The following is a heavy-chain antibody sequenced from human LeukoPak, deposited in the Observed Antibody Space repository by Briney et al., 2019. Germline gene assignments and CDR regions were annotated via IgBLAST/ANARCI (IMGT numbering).Heavy chain of an antibody. CDR3: ARDALKYCSGGSCYPY. CDR1: GGSISSYY. D-gene: IGHD2-15*01. V-gene: IGHV4-4*07. J-gene: IGHJ4*02. CDR2: IYTRGST. Sequence: SETLSLTCTVSGGSISSYYWSWIRQPAGKGLEWIGRIYTRGSTNYNPSLKSRVSMSVDTSKNQFSLKLSSVTAADTAVYYCARDALKYCSGGSCYPYWGQGTLVT.